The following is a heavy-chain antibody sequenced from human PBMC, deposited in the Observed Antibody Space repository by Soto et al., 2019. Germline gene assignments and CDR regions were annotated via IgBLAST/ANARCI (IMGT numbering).Heavy chain of an antibody. CDR1: GSRFSNYV. CDR2: IIPIFNST. CDR3: AREGRGKKAGYNGLVSLGY. V-gene: IGHV1-69*06. J-gene: IGHJ4*02. Sequence: GASAKVSCKVSGSRFSNYVISWVRQAPGHGLEWLGRIIPIFNSTKYAQSFQGRVTITADKSTSTASLELSSLRSDDTAVYYCAREGRGKKAGYNGLVSLGYWGQGTLVTVSS. D-gene: IGHD2-2*02.